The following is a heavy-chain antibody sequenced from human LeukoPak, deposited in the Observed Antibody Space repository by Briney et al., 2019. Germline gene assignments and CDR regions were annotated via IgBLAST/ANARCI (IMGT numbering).Heavy chain of an antibody. V-gene: IGHV3-30*18. Sequence: SGGSLRLSCAASGFTFSSYGMHWVRQAPGKGLEWVAVISYDGSNKYYADSVKGRFTISRDNSKNTLYLQMNSLRAEDTAVYYCAKGGCSGGSCHMDVWGQGTTVTVSS. CDR2: ISYDGSNK. J-gene: IGHJ6*02. CDR1: GFTFSSYG. CDR3: AKGGCSGGSCHMDV. D-gene: IGHD2-15*01.